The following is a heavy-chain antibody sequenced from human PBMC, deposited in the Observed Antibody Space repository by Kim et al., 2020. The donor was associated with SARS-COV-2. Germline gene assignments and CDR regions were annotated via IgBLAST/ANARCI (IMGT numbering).Heavy chain of an antibody. V-gene: IGHV3-30*04. Sequence: GRSLRLSCAASGFTFSSYAMHWVRQAPGKGLEWVAVISYDGSNKYYADSVKGRFTISRDNSKNTLYLQMNSLRAEDTAVYYCARDGNKQQGVLYYYGMDVWGQGTTVTVSS. CDR3: ARDGNKQQGVLYYYGMDV. D-gene: IGHD6-13*01. CDR1: GFTFSSYA. J-gene: IGHJ6*02. CDR2: ISYDGSNK.